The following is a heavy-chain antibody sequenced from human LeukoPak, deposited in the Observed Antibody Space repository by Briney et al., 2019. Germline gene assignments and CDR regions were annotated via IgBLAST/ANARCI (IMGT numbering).Heavy chain of an antibody. CDR2: INPNSGGT. CDR1: GYTFTGYY. D-gene: IGHD6-19*01. J-gene: IGHJ4*02. Sequence: ASVKVSCKASGYTFTGYYMHWVRQAPGQGLEWMGWINPNSGGTNYAQKFQGRVTMTRDTSISTAYMELSRLRSDDTAVYYRARVSSSGCYGVDYGGQGTLVTVSS. V-gene: IGHV1-2*02. CDR3: ARVSSSGCYGVDY.